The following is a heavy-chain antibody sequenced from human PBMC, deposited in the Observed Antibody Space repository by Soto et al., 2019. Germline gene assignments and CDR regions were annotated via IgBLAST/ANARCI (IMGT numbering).Heavy chain of an antibody. V-gene: IGHV4-31*03. J-gene: IGHJ4*02. CDR1: GDSISSGDYY. D-gene: IGHD4-4*01. CDR3: ARFDPAYSSSFFDY. Sequence: SETLSLTCTVSGDSISSGDYYWSWIHQHPGKGLEWIGYSSYSGSTYDNPSLKSRLTMSVDTSKNEFSLKLTSVTAADTAVYYCARFDPAYSSSFFDYWGQGTPVTVSS. CDR2: SSYSGST.